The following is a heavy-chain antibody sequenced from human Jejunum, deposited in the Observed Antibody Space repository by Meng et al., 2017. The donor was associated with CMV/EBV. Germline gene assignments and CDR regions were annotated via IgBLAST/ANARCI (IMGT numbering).Heavy chain of an antibody. CDR3: ARVFSYDFWNGYSPYYFDN. CDR1: STNYY. D-gene: IGHD3-3*01. CDR2: VYYSGAS. Sequence: STNYYWGWIRQPPGKGLEWIGNVYYSGASYYNPSLKSRVTISIDTSNNQFSLKLSSVTAADTAVYYCARVFSYDFWNGYSPYYFDNWGQGTLVTVSS. J-gene: IGHJ4*02. V-gene: IGHV4-39*07.